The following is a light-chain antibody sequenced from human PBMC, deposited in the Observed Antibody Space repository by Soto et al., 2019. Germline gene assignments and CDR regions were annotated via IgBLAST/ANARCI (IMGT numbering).Light chain of an antibody. V-gene: IGKV3-15*01. CDR1: QSVSSK. J-gene: IGKJ1*01. Sequence: VLPQSPGSVPMSTGDGATLSCRASQSVSSKLAWYQQKTGQAPRLLIYGASARATGIPDRLSGSGSGTELNLTISRLQSEDFVVYYCQXYNNWPWTCGQGTKVDIK. CDR3: QXYNNWPWT. CDR2: GAS.